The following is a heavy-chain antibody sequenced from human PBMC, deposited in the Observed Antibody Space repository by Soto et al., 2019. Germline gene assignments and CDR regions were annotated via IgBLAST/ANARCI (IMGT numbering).Heavy chain of an antibody. CDR1: GYTFTSYD. CDR3: AREFRFYYDSSGYPYDMDV. D-gene: IGHD3-22*01. Sequence: SVKVSCKASGYTFTSYDINWVRQATGQGLEWMGWMNPNSGNTGYAQKFQGRVTMTRNTSISTAYMELSSLRSEDTAVYYCAREFRFYYDSSGYPYDMDVWGQGTTVTVSS. CDR2: MNPNSGNT. J-gene: IGHJ6*02. V-gene: IGHV1-8*01.